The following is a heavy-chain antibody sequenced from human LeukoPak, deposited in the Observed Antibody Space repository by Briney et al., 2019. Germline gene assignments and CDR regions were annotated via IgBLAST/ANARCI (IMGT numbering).Heavy chain of an antibody. CDR3: ARGLTLRIAVAGSY. V-gene: IGHV4-34*01. J-gene: IGHJ4*02. Sequence: SETLSLTCAVSLGSFSGDYWSWIRPPPGKGREWIGEINHSGSTNYNPTLKSRGTISVDTSKNQFSLKLSSVTAADTAVYYCARGLTLRIAVAGSYWGQGTLVTVSS. CDR2: INHSGST. D-gene: IGHD6-19*01. CDR1: LGSFSGDY.